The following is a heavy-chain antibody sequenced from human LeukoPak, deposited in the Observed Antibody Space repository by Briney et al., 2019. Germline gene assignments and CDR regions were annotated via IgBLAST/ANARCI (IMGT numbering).Heavy chain of an antibody. J-gene: IGHJ3*01. D-gene: IGHD3-3*01. V-gene: IGHV3-9*01. CDR2: ISWSSGII. Sequence: GGSLRLSCAASGFTFDDHGMHWVRQAPGKGLEWVSGISWSSGIIGYADSVKGRFTISRDNAKNSLYLQMDSLRAEDTALYYCAKDTGRPTDAITMEDNAFDVWGQGTMVTVSS. CDR3: AKDTGRPTDAITMEDNAFDV. CDR1: GFTFDDHG.